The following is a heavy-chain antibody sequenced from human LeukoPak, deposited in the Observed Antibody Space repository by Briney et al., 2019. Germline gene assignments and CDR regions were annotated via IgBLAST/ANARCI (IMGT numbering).Heavy chain of an antibody. D-gene: IGHD3-22*01. J-gene: IGHJ4*02. CDR3: ARGKSSGYYHGDDPYVDY. CDR2: LYSDGNT. Sequence: GGSLRLSCAASGFTVITNDMTWVRQAPGKGLEWVSVLYSDGNTKYADSVQGRFTISRDNSKNTLYLEMNSLSPDDTAVYYCARGKSSGYYHGDDPYVDYWGQGTLVTVSS. V-gene: IGHV3-53*01. CDR1: GFTVITND.